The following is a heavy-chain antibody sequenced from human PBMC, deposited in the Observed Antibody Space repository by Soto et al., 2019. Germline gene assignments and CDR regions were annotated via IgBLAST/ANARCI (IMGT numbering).Heavy chain of an antibody. CDR1: GYTFTSYG. Sequence: VASVKVSCKASGYTFTSYGISWVRQAPGQGLEWMGWISAYNGNTNYAQKLQGRVTMTTDTSTSTAYMELRSLRSDDTAVYYCARNGPYRTMVRGVANWFDPWGQGTLVTVSS. V-gene: IGHV1-18*01. J-gene: IGHJ5*02. D-gene: IGHD3-10*01. CDR3: ARNGPYRTMVRGVANWFDP. CDR2: ISAYNGNT.